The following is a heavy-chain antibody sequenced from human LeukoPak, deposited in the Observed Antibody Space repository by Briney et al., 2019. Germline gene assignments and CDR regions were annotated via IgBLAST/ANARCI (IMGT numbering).Heavy chain of an antibody. V-gene: IGHV3-30-3*01. CDR3: ASLELVAAKIRAFRY. Sequence: GGSLRLSCAASGFTFSSYVIHWVRQAPGKGLEWVAVISYDGSNKYYADSVKGRFTISRDNSKNTLYLQMNSLRSEDTAVYYCASLELVAAKIRAFRYWGQGTLVTVSS. CDR1: GFTFSSYV. J-gene: IGHJ4*02. D-gene: IGHD2-15*01. CDR2: ISYDGSNK.